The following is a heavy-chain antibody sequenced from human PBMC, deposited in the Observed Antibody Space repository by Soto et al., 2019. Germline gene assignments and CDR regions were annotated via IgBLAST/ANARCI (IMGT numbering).Heavy chain of an antibody. V-gene: IGHV3-30-3*01. CDR3: ARAQSSTVITSTHFDP. J-gene: IGHJ5*02. CDR1: GFSFTSHA. CDR2: ISYDGSTK. D-gene: IGHD4-17*01. Sequence: GGSLRLSCAASGFSFTSHAMNWVRQAPGKGLEWVAIISYDGSTKYYADSVKGRFTISRDNAKNTVYLHLNSLRGEDTAVYLCARAQSSTVITSTHFDPWGQGTLVTVSS.